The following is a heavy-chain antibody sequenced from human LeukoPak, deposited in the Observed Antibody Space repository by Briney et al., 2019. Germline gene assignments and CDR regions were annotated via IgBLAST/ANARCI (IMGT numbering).Heavy chain of an antibody. CDR1: GFTFSTYW. V-gene: IGHV3-30*02. CDR2: IRYDGSNK. D-gene: IGHD5-24*01. Sequence: PGGSLRLSCAASGFTFSTYWMTWVRQSPGKGLEWVAFIRYDGSNKYYADSVKGRFTISRDNSKNTLYLQMNSLRAEDTAVYYCAKDWVSSVEGDNWFDPWGQGTLVTVSS. CDR3: AKDWVSSVEGDNWFDP. J-gene: IGHJ5*02.